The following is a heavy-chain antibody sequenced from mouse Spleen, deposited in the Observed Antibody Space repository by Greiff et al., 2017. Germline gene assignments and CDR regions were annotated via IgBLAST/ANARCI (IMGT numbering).Heavy chain of an antibody. CDR2: ISSGGGST. V-gene: IGHV5-9*01. D-gene: IGHD1-1*01. J-gene: IGHJ1*01. CDR3: ARDRDYYGSSRYWYFDV. CDR1: GFTFSSYY. Sequence: EVMLVESGGGLVKLGGSLKLSCAASGFTFSSYYMSWVRQTPEKRLEWVATISSGGGSTYYPDSVKGRFTISRDNAKNTLYLQMSSLNSEDTAVYYCARDRDYYGSSRYWYFDVWGAGTTVTVSS.